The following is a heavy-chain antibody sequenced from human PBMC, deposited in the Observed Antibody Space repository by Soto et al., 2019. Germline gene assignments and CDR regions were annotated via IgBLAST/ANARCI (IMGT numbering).Heavy chain of an antibody. V-gene: IGHV4-31*03. Sequence: SETLSLTCTVSGGSISSGGYYWSWIRQHPGKGLEWIGCISSSGSTYYNPALNNRISLSLDTSQNQFSLKLLSVTAADTAIYYCARSGVTGIVIPSHWFDPWGQGTLVTVSS. J-gene: IGHJ5*02. CDR2: ISSSGST. CDR3: ARSGVTGIVIPSHWFDP. D-gene: IGHD2-21*02. CDR1: GGSISSGGYY.